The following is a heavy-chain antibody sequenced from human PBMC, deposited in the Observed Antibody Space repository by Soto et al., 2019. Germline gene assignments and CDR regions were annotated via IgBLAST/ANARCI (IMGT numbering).Heavy chain of an antibody. D-gene: IGHD6-6*01. CDR2: IKQDGSEK. CDR1: GFTFSSYW. J-gene: IGHJ5*02. V-gene: IGHV3-7*01. Sequence: GGSLRLSCAASGFTFSSYWMSWVRQAPGKGLEWVANIKQDGSEKYYVDSVKGRFTISRDNAKNSLYLQMSSLRAEDTAVYYCVKDEMASSSSGLYWFDPWGQGTLVTVSS. CDR3: VKDEMASSSSGLYWFDP.